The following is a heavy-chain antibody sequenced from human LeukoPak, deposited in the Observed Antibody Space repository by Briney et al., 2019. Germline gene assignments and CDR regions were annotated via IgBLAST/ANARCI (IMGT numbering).Heavy chain of an antibody. CDR1: GFTFSSYA. D-gene: IGHD4-17*01. CDR2: ISYDGSNK. CDR3: AKGLRVQFDY. V-gene: IGHV3-30*04. Sequence: GGSLRLSCAASGFTFSSYAMHWVRQAPGKGLEWVAVISYDGSNKYYADSVKGRFTISRDNSKNTLYLQMNSLRAEDTAVYYCAKGLRVQFDYWGQGTLVTVSS. J-gene: IGHJ4*02.